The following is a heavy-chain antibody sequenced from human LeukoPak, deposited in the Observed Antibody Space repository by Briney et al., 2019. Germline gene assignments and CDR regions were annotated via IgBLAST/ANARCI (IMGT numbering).Heavy chain of an antibody. CDR2: IYYSGST. CDR1: GGXISSYY. Sequence: SGTLSLTCTVSGGXISSYYCSWIRQPPGKGLEWSGYIYYSGSTNYNPSLKSRVTISVDTSKNQFSLKLSSVTAADTAVYYCARDPSYSSLGNYYGMDVWGQGTTVTVSS. D-gene: IGHD6-6*01. V-gene: IGHV4-59*01. J-gene: IGHJ6*02. CDR3: ARDPSYSSLGNYYGMDV.